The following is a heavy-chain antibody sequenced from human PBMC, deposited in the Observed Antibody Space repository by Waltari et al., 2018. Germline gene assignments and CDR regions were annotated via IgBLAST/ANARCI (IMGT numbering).Heavy chain of an antibody. D-gene: IGHD1-20*01. V-gene: IGHV3-7*02. CDR2: IKGDGIQK. Sequence: VRLVESGGGLVEPGGSLRLSCSASGLIFSNYWMAWVRRVPGEGLEWVANIKGDGIQKYYMDSVRGRFTISRDNAMNSLYLQMNNLGVEDSAVYYCAKWVTDSFHALDVWGQGTTVTVSS. CDR1: GLIFSNYW. CDR3: AKWVTDSFHALDV. J-gene: IGHJ6*02.